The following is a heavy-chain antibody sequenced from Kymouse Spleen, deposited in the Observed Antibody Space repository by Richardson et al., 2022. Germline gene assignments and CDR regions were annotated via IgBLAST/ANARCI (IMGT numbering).Heavy chain of an antibody. J-gene: IGHJ4*02. CDR1: GFTFSSYG. V-gene: IGHV3-30*18. CDR2: ISYDGSNK. Sequence: QVQLVESGGGVVQPGRSLRLSCAASGFTFSSYGMHWVRQAPGKGLEWVAVISYDGSNKYYADSVKGRFTISRDNSKNTLYLQMNSLRAEDTAVYYCSGRLDYWGQGTLVTVSS. CDR3: SGRLDY. D-gene: IGHD2-15*01.